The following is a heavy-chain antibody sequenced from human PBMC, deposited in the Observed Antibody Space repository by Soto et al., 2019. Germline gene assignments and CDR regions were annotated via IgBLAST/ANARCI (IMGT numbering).Heavy chain of an antibody. CDR1: GDSVSSYSAA. Sequence: QTLSLTCAISGDSVSSYSAAWNWIRQSPSGGLEWLGRTYYRSRFFSDYAESVKSRIIINPDTSKNQFSLQLKSVTPEDTAVYYCVRDRYSSSGWFDPWGQGTPVTVTS. V-gene: IGHV6-1*01. D-gene: IGHD3-10*01. CDR2: TYYRSRFFS. CDR3: VRDRYSSSGWFDP. J-gene: IGHJ5*02.